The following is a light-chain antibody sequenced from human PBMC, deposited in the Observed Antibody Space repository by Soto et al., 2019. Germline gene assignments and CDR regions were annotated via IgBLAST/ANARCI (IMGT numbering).Light chain of an antibody. CDR3: QQYNSYSGT. CDR2: KAS. V-gene: IGKV1-5*03. CDR1: QSISSW. J-gene: IGKJ1*01. Sequence: GDRVTITCRASQSISSWLAWYQQKPGKAPKLLIYKASTIKSGIPSRFSGSGSGTEFTLTISNLQPDDFATYYCQQYNSYSGTFGQGTKVDI.